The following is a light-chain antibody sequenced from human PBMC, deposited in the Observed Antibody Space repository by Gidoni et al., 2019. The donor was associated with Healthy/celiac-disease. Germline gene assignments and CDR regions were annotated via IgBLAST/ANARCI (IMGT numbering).Light chain of an antibody. Sequence: SYELTQPPSVSVSPVQTASIPCSGDNLGDKYACWYQQKPGQSPVLVIYQDSKRPSGIPERFSGSNSGNTATLTISGTQAMDEADYYCQAWDSSTANVVFGGGTKLTVL. CDR2: QDS. V-gene: IGLV3-1*01. CDR3: QAWDSSTANVV. J-gene: IGLJ2*01. CDR1: NLGDKY.